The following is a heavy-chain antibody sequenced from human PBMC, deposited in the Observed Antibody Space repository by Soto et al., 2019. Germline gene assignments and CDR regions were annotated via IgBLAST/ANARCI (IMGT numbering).Heavy chain of an antibody. J-gene: IGHJ3*02. CDR3: ARKVAARLHAFDI. V-gene: IGHV3-74*01. CDR1: GFTFSSYW. D-gene: IGHD6-6*01. CDR2: INSDGSST. Sequence: GGSLRLSCAASGFTFSSYWMHWVRQAPGKGLVWVSRINSDGSSTSYADSVKGRFTISRDNAKNTLYLQMNSLRAEDTAVYYCARKVAARLHAFDIWGQGTMVTVSS.